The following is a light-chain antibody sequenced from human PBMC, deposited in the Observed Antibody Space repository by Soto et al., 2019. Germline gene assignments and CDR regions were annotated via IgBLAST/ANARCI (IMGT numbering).Light chain of an antibody. J-gene: IGKJ1*01. CDR3: QQSYSTPRT. V-gene: IGKV1-39*01. CDR2: AAS. Sequence: DIQMTQSPSSLSASVGDRFTITCRASQSTSSYLNWYQQKPGKAPKLLIYAASSLQSGVPSRFSGSGSGTDFTLTISSLQPEDFASYYCQQSYSTPRTFGQGTKVDIK. CDR1: QSTSSY.